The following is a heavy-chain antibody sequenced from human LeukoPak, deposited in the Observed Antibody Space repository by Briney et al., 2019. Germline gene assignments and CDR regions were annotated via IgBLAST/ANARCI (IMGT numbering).Heavy chain of an antibody. CDR3: ARAGRCSGGSCQFDY. Sequence: PSETLSLTCTVSGGSISSYYWSWIRQPPGKGLEWIGYIYYSGSTNYNPSLKSRVTISLDTSKNQFSLKLSFVTAADTAVYYCARAGRCSGGSCQFDYWGQGTLVTVSS. V-gene: IGHV4-59*01. J-gene: IGHJ4*02. CDR1: GGSISSYY. D-gene: IGHD2-15*01. CDR2: IYYSGST.